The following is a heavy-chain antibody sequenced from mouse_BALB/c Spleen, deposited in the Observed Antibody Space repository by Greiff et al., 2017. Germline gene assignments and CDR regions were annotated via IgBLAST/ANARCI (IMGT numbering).Heavy chain of an antibody. J-gene: IGHJ2*01. CDR1: GYTFTSYW. V-gene: IGHV1S22*01. CDR2: IYPGSGST. D-gene: IGHD1-1*01. CDR3: TRSPDYYGSSYIDY. Sequence: LQQPGSELVRPGASVKLSCKASGYTFTSYWMHWVKQRPGQGLEWIGNIYPGSGSTNYDEKFKSKATLTVDTSSSTAYMQLSSLTSEDSAVYYCTRSPDYYGSSYIDYWGQGTTLTVSS.